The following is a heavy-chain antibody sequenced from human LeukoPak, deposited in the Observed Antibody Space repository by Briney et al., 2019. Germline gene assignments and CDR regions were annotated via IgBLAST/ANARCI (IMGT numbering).Heavy chain of an antibody. J-gene: IGHJ6*03. V-gene: IGHV4-4*07. Sequence: SETLSLTCTVSGGSISSYYWSWIRQPAGKGLEWIGRIYTSGSTNYNPSLKSRVTMSVDTSKNQFSLKLSSVTAADTAVYYCARDGVIAVAGTQEPFFYYYYMDVWGKGTTVTVSS. D-gene: IGHD6-19*01. CDR1: GGSISSYY. CDR3: ARDGVIAVAGTQEPFFYYYYMDV. CDR2: IYTSGST.